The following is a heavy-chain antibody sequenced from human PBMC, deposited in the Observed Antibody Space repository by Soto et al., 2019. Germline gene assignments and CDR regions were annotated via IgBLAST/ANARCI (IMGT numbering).Heavy chain of an antibody. CDR1: GGSFSGYY. J-gene: IGHJ1*01. Sequence: TLSLTCAVYGGSFSGYYWSWIRQPPGKGLEWIGEIYHSGSAYYNPSLKSRVTISVDTSKNQFSLKLSSVTAADTAVYYCARDVYDYQSAEYFQHWGQGTLVTVSS. CDR3: ARDVYDYQSAEYFQH. D-gene: IGHD2-8*01. CDR2: IYHSGSA. V-gene: IGHV4-34*09.